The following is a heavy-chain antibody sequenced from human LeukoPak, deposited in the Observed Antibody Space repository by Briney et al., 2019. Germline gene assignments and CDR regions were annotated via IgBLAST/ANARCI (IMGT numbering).Heavy chain of an antibody. Sequence: PGGSLRLSCVASGFTFSSYAMSWVRQAPGKGLEWVSAISGSGGDTYYADSVKGRFTMSRDNSKNTLYLQMNSLRAEDTAVYYCAKDRGTSSIYYFDYWGQGTLVTVSS. CDR1: GFTFSSYA. CDR2: ISGSGGDT. V-gene: IGHV3-23*01. J-gene: IGHJ4*02. CDR3: AKDRGTSSIYYFDY. D-gene: IGHD2-2*01.